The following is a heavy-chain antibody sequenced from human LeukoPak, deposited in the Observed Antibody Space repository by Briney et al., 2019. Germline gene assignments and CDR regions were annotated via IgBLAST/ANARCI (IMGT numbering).Heavy chain of an antibody. V-gene: IGHV3-30*04. CDR1: GFTFSSYA. J-gene: IGHJ4*02. CDR2: ISYDGKNK. D-gene: IGHD5-18*01. CDR3: TRPRTANFPSAFDF. Sequence: GGSLRLSCAASGFTFSSYAMHCVRQAPGMGLEWLAVISYDGKNKFYADSVKGRFTISRDDSKNTLYLQVSSLRAEDTAVYSCTRPRTANFPSAFDFWGQGTLVTVSS.